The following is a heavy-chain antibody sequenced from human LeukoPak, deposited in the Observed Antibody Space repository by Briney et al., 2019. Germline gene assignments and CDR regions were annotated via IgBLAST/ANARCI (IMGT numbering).Heavy chain of an antibody. V-gene: IGHV1-69*06. CDR1: GGTFSSYA. D-gene: IGHD4-17*01. J-gene: IGHJ4*02. CDR3: ARESPPSVTPPSPFDY. Sequence: SVKVSCKASGGTFSSYAISWVRQAPGQGREWMGGIIPIFGTANYAQKFQGRVTITADKSTSTAYMELSSLRSEDTAVYYCARESPPSVTPPSPFDYWGQGTLVTVSS. CDR2: IIPIFGTA.